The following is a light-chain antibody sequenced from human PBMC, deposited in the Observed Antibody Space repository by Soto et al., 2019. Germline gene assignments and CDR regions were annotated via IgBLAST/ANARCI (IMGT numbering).Light chain of an antibody. V-gene: IGLV4-69*01. CDR2: LTSDGSH. Sequence: QLVLPQSHSGSASLGASVNLTFTLSSGHSNYAIAWHQQQPENGPRYLMKLTSDGSHSKGDGIPNRLSGSSSGAERYLTNASYHSEDGADYYGQTWGTGIVIFGGGTKLTVL. CDR3: QTWGTGIVI. CDR1: SGHSNYA. J-gene: IGLJ2*01.